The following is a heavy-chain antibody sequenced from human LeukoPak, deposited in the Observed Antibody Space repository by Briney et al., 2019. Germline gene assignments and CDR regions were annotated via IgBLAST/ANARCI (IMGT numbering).Heavy chain of an antibody. D-gene: IGHD6-19*01. CDR3: ARGPYSSGWYIDY. CDR1: GFPFSSYC. V-gene: IGHV3-33*01. Sequence: GGSLRLLYAPSGFPFSSYCMHWVRQPPPKGLAWVAVKWYDGSNKYYADSVKGRFTISRDNAKNSLYLQMNSLRAEDTAVYYCARGPYSSGWYIDYWGQGTLVTVSS. CDR2: KWYDGSNK. J-gene: IGHJ4*02.